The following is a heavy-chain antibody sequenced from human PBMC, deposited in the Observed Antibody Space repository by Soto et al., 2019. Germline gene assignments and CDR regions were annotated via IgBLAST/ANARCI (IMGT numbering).Heavy chain of an antibody. CDR2: IYYSGST. D-gene: IGHD6-19*01. Sequence: SETLSLTCTVSGGSISSSSYYWGWIRQPPGKGLEWIGSIYYSGSTYYNPSLKSRVTISVDTAKNQFSLKLSSVTAADTAVYYCARHARAYSSGWYGDAFDIWGQGTMVTVSS. J-gene: IGHJ3*02. CDR3: ARHARAYSSGWYGDAFDI. CDR1: GGSISSSSYY. V-gene: IGHV4-39*01.